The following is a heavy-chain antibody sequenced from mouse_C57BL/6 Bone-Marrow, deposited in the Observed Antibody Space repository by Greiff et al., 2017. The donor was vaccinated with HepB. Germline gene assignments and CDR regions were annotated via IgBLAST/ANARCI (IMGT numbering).Heavy chain of an antibody. J-gene: IGHJ4*01. CDR3: ARRGGWLRGYYYAMDY. CDR1: GYTFTNYW. D-gene: IGHD2-2*01. V-gene: IGHV1-63*01. CDR2: IYPGGGYT. Sequence: QVQLQHSGAELVRPGTSVKMSCKASGYTFTNYWIGWAKQRPGHGLEWIGDIYPGGGYTNYNEKFKGKAALTADKSSSTAYMQFSSLTSEDSAIYYCARRGGWLRGYYYAMDYWGQGTSVTVSS.